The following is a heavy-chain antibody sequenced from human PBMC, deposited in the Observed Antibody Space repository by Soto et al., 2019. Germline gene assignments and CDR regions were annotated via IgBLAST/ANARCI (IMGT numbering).Heavy chain of an antibody. CDR3: AKDSSGYPGGYFDY. J-gene: IGHJ4*02. D-gene: IGHD3-22*01. V-gene: IGHV3-23*01. CDR2: ISGSGGSI. CDR1: GFTFSSYS. Sequence: GGSLRLSCAASGFTFSSYSMNWVRQAPGKGLEWVSAISGSGGSIYYADSVKGRFTISRDNSKNTLYLQMNSLRAEDTAVYYCAKDSSGYPGGYFDYWGQGTLVTVSS.